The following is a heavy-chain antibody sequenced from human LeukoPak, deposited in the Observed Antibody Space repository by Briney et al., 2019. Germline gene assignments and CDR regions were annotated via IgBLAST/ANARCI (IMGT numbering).Heavy chain of an antibody. Sequence: ASVKVSCKASGYTFTSYDINWVRQATGQGLEWMGWMNPNSGNTGYAQKFQGRVTMTRNTSISTAYMELSSLRSEDTAVYYCARDKKRGYYYDSGGYLFLEWGQGTLVTVSS. CDR1: GYTFTSYD. D-gene: IGHD3-22*01. J-gene: IGHJ4*02. V-gene: IGHV1-8*01. CDR3: ARDKKRGYYYDSGGYLFLE. CDR2: MNPNSGNT.